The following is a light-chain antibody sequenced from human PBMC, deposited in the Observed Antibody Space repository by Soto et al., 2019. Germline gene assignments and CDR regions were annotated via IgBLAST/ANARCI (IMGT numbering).Light chain of an antibody. CDR2: GAS. CDR1: QRVSRS. V-gene: IGKV3-15*01. Sequence: EIVMTQSPATLSVSPGERATLSCRASQRVSRSLARYQQKPGHAPRLLIYGASTRATGIPARFSGSGSGTVFTPTISSLQSEDFSVYYCQQYDNWPPWTFGQGTKVDIK. CDR3: QQYDNWPPWT. J-gene: IGKJ1*01.